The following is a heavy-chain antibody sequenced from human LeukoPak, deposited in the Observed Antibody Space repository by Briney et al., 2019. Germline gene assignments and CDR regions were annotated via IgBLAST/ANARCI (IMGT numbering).Heavy chain of an antibody. J-gene: IGHJ4*02. D-gene: IGHD4-17*01. CDR2: ISGSGGTT. V-gene: IGHV3-23*01. Sequence: GGCLRLSCAASGFTFSSYAMSWVRQAPGKGLEWVSAISGSGGTTYYADSVKGRFTISRDNSKNTLYLQMNSLRAEDTAVYYCAKRVDYEIDYWGQGTLVTVSS. CDR1: GFTFSSYA. CDR3: AKRVDYEIDY.